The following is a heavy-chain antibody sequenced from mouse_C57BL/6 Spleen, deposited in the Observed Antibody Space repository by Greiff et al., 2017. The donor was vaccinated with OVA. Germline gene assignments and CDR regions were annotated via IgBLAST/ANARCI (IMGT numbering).Heavy chain of an antibody. CDR1: GYTFTSYW. D-gene: IGHD2-5*01. J-gene: IGHJ2*01. CDR2: IDPSDSYT. CDR3: ARAYSNYNY. V-gene: IGHV1-50*01. Sequence: QVQLQQHGAELVKPGASVKLSCKASGYTFTSYWMQWVKQRPGQGLEWIGEIDPSDSYTNYNQKFKGKATLTVDTSSSTAYMQLSSLTSEDSAVYYCARAYSNYNYWGQGTTLTVSS.